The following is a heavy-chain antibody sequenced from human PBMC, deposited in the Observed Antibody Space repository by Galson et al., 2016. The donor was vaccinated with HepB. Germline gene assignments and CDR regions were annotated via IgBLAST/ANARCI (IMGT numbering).Heavy chain of an antibody. Sequence: SLRLSCAASGFTFSSYAMHWVRQAPGKGLEWVSSISGSGFTTNSADSVNGRFTTSREDAKNTLFLQMNNLRAEDTAVYYCGKEMSVGSVPYFDFWGQGTLVTVSS. CDR3: GKEMSVGSVPYFDF. CDR1: GFTFSSYA. D-gene: IGHD3-10*01. CDR2: ISGSGFTT. J-gene: IGHJ4*02. V-gene: IGHV3-23*01.